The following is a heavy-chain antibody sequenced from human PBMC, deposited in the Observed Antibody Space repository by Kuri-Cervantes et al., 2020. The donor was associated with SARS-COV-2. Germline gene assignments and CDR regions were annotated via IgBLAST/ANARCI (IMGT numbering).Heavy chain of an antibody. Sequence: SETLSLTCAVFGGSSSGYYWGWIRQPPGKGLEWIGEINQSGNTSYSPSLKSRLTISVDASENQFSLKLSSVTAADTAVYYCARGPELGHFFDYWGQGTLVTVSS. D-gene: IGHD7-27*01. CDR1: GGSSSGYY. J-gene: IGHJ4*02. CDR3: ARGPELGHFFDY. CDR2: INQSGNT. V-gene: IGHV4-34*01.